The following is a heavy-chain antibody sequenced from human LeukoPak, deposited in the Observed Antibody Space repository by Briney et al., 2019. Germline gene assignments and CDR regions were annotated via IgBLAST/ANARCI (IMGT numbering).Heavy chain of an antibody. D-gene: IGHD3-16*01. J-gene: IGHJ4*02. Sequence: PSETLSLTCTVSGGSISSGSYYWSWIRQPAGKGLEWIGRIYTSGSTNYNPSLKSRVTISVDTSKNQFSLKLSSVTAADTAVYYCARRAYDQGDYWGQGTLVTVSS. CDR3: ARRAYDQGDY. CDR1: GGSISSGSYY. V-gene: IGHV4-61*02. CDR2: IYTSGST.